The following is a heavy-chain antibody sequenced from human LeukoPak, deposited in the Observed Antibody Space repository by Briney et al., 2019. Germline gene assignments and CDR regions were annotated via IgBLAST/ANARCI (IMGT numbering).Heavy chain of an antibody. CDR3: AARGVAY. Sequence: GTSVKVSCKASGFTFSSSAVQWVRQARGQRLVWIGWIVVASGNTNYAQKFQERVTITRDMSTSTAYMELSSLRSEDTAVYYCAARGVAYWGQGTLVTVSS. CDR2: IVVASGNT. CDR1: GFTFSSSA. D-gene: IGHD2-8*01. V-gene: IGHV1-58*01. J-gene: IGHJ4*02.